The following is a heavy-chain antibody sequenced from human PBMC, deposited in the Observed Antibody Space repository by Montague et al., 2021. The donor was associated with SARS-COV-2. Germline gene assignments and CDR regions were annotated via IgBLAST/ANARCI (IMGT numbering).Heavy chain of an antibody. Sequence: SETLSLTCVVSDVSLSSSTWWSWVRQSPGKGLEWVGETYLSGFTXYNPSVKSRVTISLDDSRSQFSLRLTSVTAADTAAYFCARGGLGNRGFDYWGQGALVTVSS. D-gene: IGHD3/OR15-3a*01. V-gene: IGHV4-4*02. J-gene: IGHJ4*02. CDR3: ARGGLGNRGFDY. CDR2: TYLSGFT. CDR1: DVSLSSSTW.